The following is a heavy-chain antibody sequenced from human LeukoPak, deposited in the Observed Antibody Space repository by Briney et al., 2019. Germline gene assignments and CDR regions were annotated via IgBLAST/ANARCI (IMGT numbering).Heavy chain of an antibody. V-gene: IGHV1-2*02. D-gene: IGHD1-26*01. CDR1: GYTFTGYY. J-gene: IGHJ4*02. CDR3: ARRRQWAFIDY. Sequence: ASVKVSCKASGYTFTGYYMHWVRQAPRQGLGWMGWINPNSGGTNYAQKSQGRVTMTRDTSISTAYMELSGLRSGDTGVYYCARRRQWAFIDYWGRGTLVTVSS. CDR2: INPNSGGT.